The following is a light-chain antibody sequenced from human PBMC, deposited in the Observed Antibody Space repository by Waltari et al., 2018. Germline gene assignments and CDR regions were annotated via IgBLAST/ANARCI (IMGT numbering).Light chain of an antibody. CDR1: QSVYRS. J-gene: IGKJ1*01. V-gene: IGKV3-20*01. CDR3: QHYVSLPVT. CDR2: GAS. Sequence: EIVLTQSPGTLSLSPGERATLSCRARQSVYRSLAWYQQKPGQAPRLLIYGASGRATGIPDRVSGSGSGTDFSLTISRLEPEDFAVYYCQHYVSLPVTFGQGTKVEIK.